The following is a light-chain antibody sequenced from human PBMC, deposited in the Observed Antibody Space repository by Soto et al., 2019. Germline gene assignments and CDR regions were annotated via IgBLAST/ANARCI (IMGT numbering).Light chain of an antibody. CDR3: QQSYSTVT. J-gene: IGKJ4*01. V-gene: IGKV1-39*01. CDR1: QDISRW. Sequence: DIQMTQIPSTLSASVGDRVTITCRASQDISRWLAWYQQKPGKAPKLLIYAASSLQSGVPSRFSGSGSGTDLTLTISSLQPEDFATYYCQQSYSTVTFGGGTKVDIK. CDR2: AAS.